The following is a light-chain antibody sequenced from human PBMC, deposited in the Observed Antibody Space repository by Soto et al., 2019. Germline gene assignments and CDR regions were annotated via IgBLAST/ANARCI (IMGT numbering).Light chain of an antibody. Sequence: EIVMTQSPATLSVSPGERATLSCRASQSVSSNLAWYQQKPGQTPRLLIYDASSRATGIPARFSGSGSVTDFTLTISSLQSEDFAVYYCQQYNNWPLTFGGGTNVEIK. CDR2: DAS. CDR1: QSVSSN. V-gene: IGKV3-15*01. CDR3: QQYNNWPLT. J-gene: IGKJ4*01.